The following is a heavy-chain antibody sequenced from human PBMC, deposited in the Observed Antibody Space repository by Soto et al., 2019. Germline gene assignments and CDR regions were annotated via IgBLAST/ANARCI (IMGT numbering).Heavy chain of an antibody. Sequence: QVQLGQSGAEVKEPGASVKVSCKASGFTFSSYVMHWVRQAPGHRLEWMGWITPGNYKTMYSQKFQGRVTITWDTSATTTYIELSSLSSEDTAVYYCARDLIATSGALFDFWGQGTLVTVSS. CDR1: GFTFSSYV. J-gene: IGHJ4*02. CDR2: ITPGNYKT. D-gene: IGHD6-13*01. V-gene: IGHV1-3*01. CDR3: ARDLIATSGALFDF.